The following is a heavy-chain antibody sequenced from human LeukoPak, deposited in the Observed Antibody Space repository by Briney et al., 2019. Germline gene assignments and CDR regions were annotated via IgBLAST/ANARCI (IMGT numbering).Heavy chain of an antibody. CDR2: INQDGNEK. J-gene: IGHJ4*02. D-gene: IGHD3-10*01. CDR3: ARDSYTSGSLHWF. CDR1: GFTFSSYW. Sequence: GGSLRLSCAASGFTFSSYWMSWVRQAPGKGLEWVANINQDGNEKYYVDSVKGRFTISRDNAKNSLYLQMNSLRVEDTAVYYCARDSYTSGSLHWFWGQGILVTVSS. V-gene: IGHV3-7*01.